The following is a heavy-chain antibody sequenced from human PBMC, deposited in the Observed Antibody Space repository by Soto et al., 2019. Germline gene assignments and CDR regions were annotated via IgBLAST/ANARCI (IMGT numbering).Heavy chain of an antibody. D-gene: IGHD4-17*01. CDR3: ARDGYGDYEGVYYYYGMDV. CDR2: ISYDGSNK. V-gene: IGHV3-30-3*01. J-gene: IGHJ6*02. Sequence: CLRLSCAASGFTFSSYAMHWVRQAPGKGLEWVAVISYDGSNKYYADSVKGRFTISRDNSKNTLYLQMNSLRAEDTAVYYCARDGYGDYEGVYYYYGMDVWGQGTTVTVSS. CDR1: GFTFSSYA.